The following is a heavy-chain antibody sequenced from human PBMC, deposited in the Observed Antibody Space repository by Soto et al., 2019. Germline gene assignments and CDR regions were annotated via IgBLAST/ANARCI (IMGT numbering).Heavy chain of an antibody. CDR2: ISYDGSNK. Sequence: GGSLRLSCAASGFTFSSYGTHWVRQAPGKGLEWVAVISYDGSNKYYADSVKGRFTISRDNSKNTLYLQMNSLRAEDTAVYYCAKDRPSSYYYDSSGYPDYWGQGTLVTVSS. J-gene: IGHJ4*02. CDR3: AKDRPSSYYYDSSGYPDY. V-gene: IGHV3-30*18. CDR1: GFTFSSYG. D-gene: IGHD3-22*01.